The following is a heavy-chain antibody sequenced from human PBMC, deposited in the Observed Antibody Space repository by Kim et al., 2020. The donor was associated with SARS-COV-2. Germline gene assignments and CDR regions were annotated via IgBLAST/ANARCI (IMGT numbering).Heavy chain of an antibody. CDR2: IDPSDSYT. Sequence: GESLKISCKGSGYSFTSYWISWVRQMPGKGLEWMGRIDPSDSYTNYSPSFQGHVTISADKSISTAYLQWSSLKASDTAMYYCARIGIEGVPAANSGSSSNYYYGMDVWGQGTTVTVSS. J-gene: IGHJ6*02. V-gene: IGHV5-10-1*01. D-gene: IGHD2-2*01. CDR1: GYSFTSYW. CDR3: ARIGIEGVPAANSGSSSNYYYGMDV.